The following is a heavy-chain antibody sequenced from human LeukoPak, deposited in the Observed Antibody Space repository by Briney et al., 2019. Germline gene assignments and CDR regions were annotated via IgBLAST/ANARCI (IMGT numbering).Heavy chain of an antibody. Sequence: GGSLRLSCAASGFDFHNYVIHWVRQAPGKGLEWVSAISGSGGSTYYADSVKGRFTISRDNSKNTLYLQMNSLRAEDTAVYYCAKDRTTMIVVVITLWGQGTLVTVSS. CDR2: ISGSGGST. D-gene: IGHD3-22*01. CDR1: GFDFHNYV. J-gene: IGHJ4*02. CDR3: AKDRTTMIVVVITL. V-gene: IGHV3-23*01.